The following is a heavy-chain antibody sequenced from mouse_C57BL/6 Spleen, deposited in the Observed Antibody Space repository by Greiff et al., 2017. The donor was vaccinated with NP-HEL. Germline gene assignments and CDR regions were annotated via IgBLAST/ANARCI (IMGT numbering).Heavy chain of an antibody. CDR2: VYPYNGGT. J-gene: IGHJ1*03. CDR1: GFTFTDYY. V-gene: IGHV1-36*01. D-gene: IGHD2-4*01. Sequence: VQLQQSGPVLVKPGPSVKISCKASGFTFTDYYMHWVKQSHGKSLEWIGLVYPYNGGTSYNQKFKGKATLTVDTSSSTAYMELNSLTSEDSAVYYCARSVYYDYDGDWYFDVWGTGTTVTVSS. CDR3: ARSVYYDYDGDWYFDV.